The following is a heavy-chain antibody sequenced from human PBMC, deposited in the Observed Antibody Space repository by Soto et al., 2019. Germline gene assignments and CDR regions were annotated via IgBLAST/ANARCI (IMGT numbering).Heavy chain of an antibody. CDR3: AKVRDVDTTMAPGMDV. J-gene: IGHJ6*02. CDR1: GFSFDDNA. V-gene: IGHV3-9*01. CDR2: ISWNSESI. D-gene: IGHD5-18*01. Sequence: AGGSLRLSCAGSGFSFDDNAMHWVRQAPGQGLEWVSGISWNSESIGYADSVKGRFTISRDNAKNSLYLQMNSLRAEDTALYYCAKVRDVDTTMAPGMDVWGQGTTVTVSS.